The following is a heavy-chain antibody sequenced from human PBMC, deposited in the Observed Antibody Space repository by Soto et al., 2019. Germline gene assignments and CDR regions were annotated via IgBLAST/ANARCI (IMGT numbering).Heavy chain of an antibody. J-gene: IGHJ4*02. CDR2: ISYDGSNK. CDR3: ARDFHTETY. V-gene: IGHV3-30-3*01. Sequence: QVRLVESGGGVVQPGRSLRLSCAASGFTFTTYAMHWVRQAPGKGLEWVAGISYDGSNKYYADSVKGRFTISRDNSKNTLYLQMNSLRVEDTAVYYCARDFHTETYWGQGTLVTVS. CDR1: GFTFTTYA.